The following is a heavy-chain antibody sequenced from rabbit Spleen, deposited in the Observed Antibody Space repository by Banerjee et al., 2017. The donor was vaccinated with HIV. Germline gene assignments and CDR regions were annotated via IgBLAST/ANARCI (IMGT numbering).Heavy chain of an antibody. CDR2: INGGHATT. V-gene: IGHV1S45*01. CDR1: GFSFSDSYW. Sequence: EESGGDLVKPEGSLTLTCTASGFSFSDSYWIWWVRQAPGKGLELIGCINGGHATTYYASWAKGRFTITRSTSLNTATLQMTSLTAADTATYFCARGKDSNAFYYGMDLWGPGTLVTVS. CDR3: ARGKDSNAFYYGMDL. J-gene: IGHJ6*01. D-gene: IGHD6-1*01.